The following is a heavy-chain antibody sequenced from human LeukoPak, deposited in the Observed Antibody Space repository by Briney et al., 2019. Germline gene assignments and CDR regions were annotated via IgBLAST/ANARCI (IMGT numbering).Heavy chain of an antibody. Sequence: RASETLSLTCTVSGGSISSSSYYWGWIRQPPGKGLEWIGSIYYSGSTYYNPSLKSRVTISVDTSKNQFSLKLSSVTAADTAVYYCATSGWYLLPGVYWGQGTLVTVSS. CDR3: ATSGWYLLPGVY. D-gene: IGHD6-19*01. CDR2: IYYSGST. J-gene: IGHJ4*02. CDR1: GGSISSSSYY. V-gene: IGHV4-39*01.